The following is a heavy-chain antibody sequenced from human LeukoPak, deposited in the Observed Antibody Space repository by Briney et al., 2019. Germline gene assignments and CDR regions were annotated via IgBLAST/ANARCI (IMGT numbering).Heavy chain of an antibody. V-gene: IGHV1-18*01. J-gene: IGHJ4*02. CDR1: GYTFTSYG. D-gene: IGHD5-24*01. CDR2: ISAYNGNT. Sequence: ASVKVSCKASGYTFTSYGISWVRQAPGQGLEWMGWISAYNGNTNYAQKLQGRVTMTTDTSTSTAYMELRSLRSDDTAVYYCARDWPRDGYHEIFEYWGQGTLVTVSS. CDR3: ARDWPRDGYHEIFEY.